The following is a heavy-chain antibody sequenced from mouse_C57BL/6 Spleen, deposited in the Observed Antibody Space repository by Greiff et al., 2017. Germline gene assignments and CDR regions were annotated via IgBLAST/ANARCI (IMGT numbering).Heavy chain of an antibody. J-gene: IGHJ3*01. V-gene: IGHV3-6*01. D-gene: IGHD2-1*01. CDR1: GYSITSGYY. CDR3: AIYYGPFAY. Sequence: EVKLMESGPGLVKPSQSLSLTCSVTGYSITSGYYWNWIRQFPGNKLECMGYISYDGSNNYNPSLKNRIAITRDTSKNQFFLKLNSMTTEDTATYYCAIYYGPFAYWGQGTLVTVSA. CDR2: ISYDGSN.